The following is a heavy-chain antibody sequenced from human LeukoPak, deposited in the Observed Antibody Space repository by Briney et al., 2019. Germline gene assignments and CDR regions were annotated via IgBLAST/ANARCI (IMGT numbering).Heavy chain of an antibody. CDR2: ITESLTYI. J-gene: IGHJ4*02. D-gene: IGHD3-22*01. CDR1: GFTFSSCA. Sequence: AGSLRLSCAASGFTFSSCAMTWVPQAPGQGLEWVFSITESLTYIYDADSVKGRFTISRDNAKNSLYLQMDSLRVDDTALYYCARADSGGYYVGLDYWGQGTRVTVSS. CDR3: ARADSGGYYVGLDY. V-gene: IGHV3-21*04.